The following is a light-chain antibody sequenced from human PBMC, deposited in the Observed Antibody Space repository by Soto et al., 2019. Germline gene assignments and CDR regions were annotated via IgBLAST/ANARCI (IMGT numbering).Light chain of an antibody. CDR2: AAS. J-gene: IGKJ1*01. CDR1: QSISMY. Sequence: DIQMTQSPSSLSASVGDRVTITCRASQSISMYLNWYQQKEGKAPKLLIYAASNLQTGVPSRFSGSGSGTEFTLTIRSLQPEDVATYYCQQSYTTPPRTFAQGPKVEIK. CDR3: QQSYTTPPRT. V-gene: IGKV1-39*01.